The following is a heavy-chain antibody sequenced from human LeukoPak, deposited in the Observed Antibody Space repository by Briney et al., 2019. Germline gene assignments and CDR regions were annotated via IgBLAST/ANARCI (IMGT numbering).Heavy chain of an antibody. CDR2: ISSSSSYI. Sequence: SGGSLRLSCAASGFTFSSYSMNWVRQAPGKGLEWVSSISSSSSYIYYADSVKGRFTISRDNAKNSLYLQMNSLRAEDTAVYYCAREGLWPQDYYYGMDVWGQGTTVTVSS. CDR3: AREGLWPQDYYYGMDV. CDR1: GFTFSSYS. V-gene: IGHV3-21*01. D-gene: IGHD5-24*01. J-gene: IGHJ6*02.